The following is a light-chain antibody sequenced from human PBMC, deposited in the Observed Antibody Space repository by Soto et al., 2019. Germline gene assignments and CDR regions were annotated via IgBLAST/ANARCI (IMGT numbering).Light chain of an antibody. Sequence: DIQMTQSPSTLSASVGDRVTITCRASQSISSSLAWYQQKPGRAPKVLISDASTLESGVPSRFSGSGSGTEYTLTIDSVQPDDFAMYYCQQYNSYSRTFGQGTKVDI. V-gene: IGKV1-5*01. CDR1: QSISSS. J-gene: IGKJ1*01. CDR2: DAS. CDR3: QQYNSYSRT.